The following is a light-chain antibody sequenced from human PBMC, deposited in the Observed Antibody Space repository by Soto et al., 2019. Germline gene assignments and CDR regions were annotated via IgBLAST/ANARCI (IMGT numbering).Light chain of an antibody. CDR2: DAS. Sequence: EIGLTQSPGTLSLSPGERATLSCRASQSVSSSYLAWYQQKPGLAPRLLIYDASNWATGIPARFSGSGPGTDFTLTISSLQPEDFAVYCCQQSANWHITFRQGTRLEIK. J-gene: IGKJ5*01. CDR1: QSVSSSY. V-gene: IGKV3D-11*02. CDR3: QQSANWHIT.